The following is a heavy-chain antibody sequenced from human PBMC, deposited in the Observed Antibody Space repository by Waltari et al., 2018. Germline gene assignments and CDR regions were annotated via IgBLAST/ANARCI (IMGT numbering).Heavy chain of an antibody. CDR1: GGSISSGDYY. V-gene: IGHV4-30-4*08. J-gene: IGHJ5*02. Sequence: QVQLQESGPGLVKPSQTLSLTCTVSGGSISSGDYYWSWIRQPPGKGLEWIGYIYYSGGTYYNPSLKGRVTISVDTSKNQFSLKLSSVTAADTAVYYCARDRAPRRYCSGGSCYPRLGNWFDPWGQGTLVTVSS. CDR2: IYYSGGT. CDR3: ARDRAPRRYCSGGSCYPRLGNWFDP. D-gene: IGHD2-15*01.